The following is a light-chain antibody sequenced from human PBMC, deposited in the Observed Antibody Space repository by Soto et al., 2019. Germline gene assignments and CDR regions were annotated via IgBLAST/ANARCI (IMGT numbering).Light chain of an antibody. J-gene: IGKJ2*01. CDR2: AAY. V-gene: IGKV1-39*01. CDR1: QYINNY. CDR3: QQSYCTPPHT. Sequence: DIQMTQSPSSLSTSVGDRVTITCRASQYINNYLNWYQQKPGKAPKLLIFAAYNLQSGVPSRFSSSRSDTKFTIIISNLLPPDFATYYCQQSYCTPPHTFGQGTKLDMK.